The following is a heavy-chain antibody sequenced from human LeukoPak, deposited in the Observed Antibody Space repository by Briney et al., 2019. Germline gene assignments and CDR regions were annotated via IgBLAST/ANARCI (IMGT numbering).Heavy chain of an antibody. CDR3: ARTDSGPSGYYMDV. Sequence: SETLSLTCTVSGGSISSGGYYWSWIRQPPGKGLEWIGYIYHSGSTYYNPSLKSRVTISVDRSKNQFSLKLSSVTAADTAVYYCARTDSGPSGYYMDVWGKGTTVTVSS. CDR2: IYHSGST. D-gene: IGHD3-10*01. J-gene: IGHJ6*03. V-gene: IGHV4-30-2*01. CDR1: GGSISSGGYY.